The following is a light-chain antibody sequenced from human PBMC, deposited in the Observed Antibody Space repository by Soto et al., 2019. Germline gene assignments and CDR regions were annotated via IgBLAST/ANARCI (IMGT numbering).Light chain of an antibody. Sequence: EIRMTQSPATLSVSPGERVILSFRASHSVGSTLAWYQQRPVQAPRLLIRGASTRATGVPARFSGSGSCTDFTPAISSLQSEAVAVYYCQQYSTSRSFGGGPTLEIK. V-gene: IGKV3-15*01. CDR2: GAS. CDR3: QQYSTSRS. CDR1: HSVGST. J-gene: IGKJ4*02.